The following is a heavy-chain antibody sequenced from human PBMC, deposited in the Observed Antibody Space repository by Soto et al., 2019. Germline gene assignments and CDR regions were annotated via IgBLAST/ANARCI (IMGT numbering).Heavy chain of an antibody. CDR1: GFTFSSYD. CDR3: ARSPPGGYHYYSGMDV. CDR2: IGTAGDT. V-gene: IGHV3-13*04. Sequence: EVQLVESGGGLVQPGGSLRLSCAASGFTFSSYDMQWVRQATGKGLEWVSAIGTAGDTYYPGSVKGRFTISRENAKNSLYLQMNSLRAGDTAVYYCARSPPGGYHYYSGMDVWGQGTTVTFSS. D-gene: IGHD3-22*01. J-gene: IGHJ6*01.